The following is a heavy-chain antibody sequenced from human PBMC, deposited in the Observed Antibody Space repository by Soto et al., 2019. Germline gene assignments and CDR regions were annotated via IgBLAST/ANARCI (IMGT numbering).Heavy chain of an antibody. Sequence: QVQLQQWGAGLLKPSETLSITCAVYGGSFSGYYWSWIRQPPGKGLEWIGEINHSGSTNYNPSLKSRVTISVDTSKNQFSLKLSSVTAADTAVYYCARVVVVPAAPVWYYYYGMDVWGQGTTVTVSS. CDR1: GGSFSGYY. D-gene: IGHD2-2*01. V-gene: IGHV4-34*01. J-gene: IGHJ6*02. CDR2: INHSGST. CDR3: ARVVVVPAAPVWYYYYGMDV.